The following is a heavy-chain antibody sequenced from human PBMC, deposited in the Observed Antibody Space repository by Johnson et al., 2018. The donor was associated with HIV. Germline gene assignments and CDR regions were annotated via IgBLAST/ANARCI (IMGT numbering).Heavy chain of an antibody. J-gene: IGHJ3*02. CDR2: IASSDSPI. V-gene: IGHV3-11*04. Sequence: QVQLVESGGGLVKPGGSLRLSCAASGFTFSDYYMSWIRQAPGKGLEWVSYIASSDSPIYYADSVKGRFTISRDNAKNSLYLQMNTLRAEDTAVYYCARGRGLQFLEWPTGLWSAFDIWGQGTMVTVCS. CDR1: GFTFSDYY. CDR3: ARGRGLQFLEWPTGLWSAFDI. D-gene: IGHD3-3*01.